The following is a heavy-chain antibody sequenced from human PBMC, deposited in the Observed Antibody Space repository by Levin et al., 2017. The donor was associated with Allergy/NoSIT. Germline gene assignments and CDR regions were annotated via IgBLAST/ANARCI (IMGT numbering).Heavy chain of an antibody. Sequence: LSLTCAASGFTFSSYAMHWVRQAPGKGLEWVAVISYDGSNKYYADSVKGRFTISRDNSKNTLYLQMNSLRAEDTAVYYCATPAGTRGGAFDIWGQGTMVTVSS. D-gene: IGHD6-13*01. J-gene: IGHJ3*02. V-gene: IGHV3-30-3*01. CDR1: GFTFSSYA. CDR3: ATPAGTRGGAFDI. CDR2: ISYDGSNK.